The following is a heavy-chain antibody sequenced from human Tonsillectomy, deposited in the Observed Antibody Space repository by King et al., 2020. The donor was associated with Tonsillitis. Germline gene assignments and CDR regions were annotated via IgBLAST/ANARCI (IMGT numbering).Heavy chain of an antibody. V-gene: IGHV3-21*01. D-gene: IGHD6-13*01. Sequence: VQLVESGGGLVKPGGPLRLSCVASGFTFNTYSMNWVRQAPGKGLEWVSSISSSSSFIYYADSVKGRFTISRDNANSLYLRMNSLRAEDTAVYYCARGVVAAAPPDAFDIWGQGTMVTVSS. CDR1: GFTFNTYS. J-gene: IGHJ3*02. CDR3: ARGVVAAAPPDAFDI. CDR2: ISSSSSFI.